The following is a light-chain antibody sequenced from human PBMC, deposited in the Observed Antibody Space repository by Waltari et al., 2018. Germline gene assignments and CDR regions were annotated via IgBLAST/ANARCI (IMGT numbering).Light chain of an antibody. CDR1: SSNIGTHA. J-gene: IGLJ3*02. CDR2: NTI. Sequence: QSVLTQPPSASGTPGQRVTFSCSGSSSNIGTHAVNWYQHLPGAAPKLLIYNTIQLPSGVPVRLSGSMSGTSASLAIIWRQYEDEAHCYCSAWDGSLTGMVFCGGTKLTVL. CDR3: SAWDGSLTGMV. V-gene: IGLV1-44*01.